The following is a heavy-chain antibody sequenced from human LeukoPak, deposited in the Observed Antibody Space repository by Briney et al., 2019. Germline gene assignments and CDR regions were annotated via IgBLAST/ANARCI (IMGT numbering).Heavy chain of an antibody. Sequence: GASVKVSCKASGYTFTSYGISWVRQAPGQGLEWMGWISAYNGNTNYAQKLQGRVTMTTDTSTSTAYMELRSLRSDDTAVYYCARDGPQSQWLVCYYYYGMDVWGQGTTVTVSS. V-gene: IGHV1-18*01. J-gene: IGHJ6*02. D-gene: IGHD6-19*01. CDR1: GYTFTSYG. CDR3: ARDGPQSQWLVCYYYYGMDV. CDR2: ISAYNGNT.